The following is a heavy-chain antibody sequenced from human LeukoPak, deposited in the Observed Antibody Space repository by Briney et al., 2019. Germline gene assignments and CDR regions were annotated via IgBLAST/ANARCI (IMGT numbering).Heavy chain of an antibody. CDR2: INPNSGGT. Sequence: VSVKVSCKASGYTFTGYYMHWVRQAPGQGLEWMGWINPNSGGTNYAQKFQGRVTMTRDTSISTAYMELSRLRSDDTAVYYCARSRPYYYDSSGYNDYWGQGTLVTVSS. CDR3: ARSRPYYYDSSGYNDY. V-gene: IGHV1-2*02. J-gene: IGHJ4*02. CDR1: GYTFTGYY. D-gene: IGHD3-22*01.